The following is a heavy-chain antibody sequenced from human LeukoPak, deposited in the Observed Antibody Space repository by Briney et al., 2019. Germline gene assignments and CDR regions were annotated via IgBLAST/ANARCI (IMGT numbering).Heavy chain of an antibody. CDR1: GYTFTNYG. D-gene: IGHD3-3*01. V-gene: IGHV1-18*01. CDR2: ISAYNGNT. CDR3: ARSPYRSTFWT. J-gene: IGHJ5*02. Sequence: ASVKVSCKASGYTFTNYGISWVRQAPGQGLEWMGGISAYNGNTNYAQKFQGRVTMTTDTSTSTAYMELRSLRSDDTAVYYCARSPYRSTFWTWGQGTLVTVSS.